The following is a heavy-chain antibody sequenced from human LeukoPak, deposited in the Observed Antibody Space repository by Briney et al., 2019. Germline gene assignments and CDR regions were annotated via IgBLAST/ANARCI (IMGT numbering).Heavy chain of an antibody. CDR3: ARSPYYYGSGSYYDN. CDR1: GYTFTNYD. Sequence: ASVEVSCKASGYTFTNYDINWVRQASGQGLEWMGWMNPNSGNTGSAQKFQGRVTMTSNTSISTAYMELSSLRSEDTAVYYCARSPYYYGSGSYYDNWGQGTLVTVSS. V-gene: IGHV1-8*01. CDR2: MNPNSGNT. D-gene: IGHD3-10*01. J-gene: IGHJ4*02.